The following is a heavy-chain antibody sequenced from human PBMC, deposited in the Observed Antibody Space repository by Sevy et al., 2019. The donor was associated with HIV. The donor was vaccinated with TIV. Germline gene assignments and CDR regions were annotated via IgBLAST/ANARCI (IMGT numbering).Heavy chain of an antibody. CDR2: IHYGGRT. V-gene: IGHV4-39*01. D-gene: IGHD3-22*01. J-gene: IGHJ4*02. CDR1: ADSISSSTYY. Sequence: SETLSLTYTVSADSISSSTYYWGWIRQSPGKGLEWIGSIHYGGRTYYNPSLKSRVTISVDTSKNQFSLKLTSVTAADTALYYCARHKNSSAYSSLAYWGQGTLVTVSS. CDR3: ARHKNSSAYSSLAY.